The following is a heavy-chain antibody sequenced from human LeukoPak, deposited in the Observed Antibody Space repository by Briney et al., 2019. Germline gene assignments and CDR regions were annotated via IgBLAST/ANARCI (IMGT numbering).Heavy chain of an antibody. CDR2: INHSGST. Sequence: PSEPPSLTCAVYGGSFSGYYWSWIRQPPGKGLEWIGEINHSGSTNYNPSLKSRVTISVDTSKNQFSLKLSSVTAADTAVYYCARGRYYGSGSYRFDPWGQGTLVTVSS. CDR3: ARGRYYGSGSYRFDP. CDR1: GGSFSGYY. V-gene: IGHV4-34*01. D-gene: IGHD3-10*01. J-gene: IGHJ5*02.